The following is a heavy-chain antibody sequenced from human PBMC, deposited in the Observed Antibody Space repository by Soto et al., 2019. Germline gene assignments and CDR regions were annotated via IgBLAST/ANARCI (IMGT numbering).Heavy chain of an antibody. CDR2: IWNDGSHA. CDR3: ARDQTDSGGYSDS. D-gene: IGHD2-15*01. J-gene: IGHJ4*02. CDR1: GFPFRSYG. V-gene: IGHV3-33*01. Sequence: VGSLRLSCEGSGFPFRSYGIQWVRQAPGKGLEWLGLIWNDGSHAYYADSVKGRFTISRDNSKNTVFLQVSNLRAEDTAVYFCARDQTDSGGYSDSWGQGTLVTVSS.